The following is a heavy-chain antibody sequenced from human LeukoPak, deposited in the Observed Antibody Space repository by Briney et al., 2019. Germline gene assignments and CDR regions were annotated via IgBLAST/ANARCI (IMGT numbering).Heavy chain of an antibody. CDR2: ITSSGSST. V-gene: IGHV3-21*01. Sequence: GGSLRLSCAASGFTFSTYSMNWVRQAPGKGLEWVSSITSSGSSTYYADPLKGRFTISRDNAKNSLYLQMNSLRAEDTAVYYCAREGYGDNAWFDPWGQGTLVTVSS. CDR1: GFTFSTYS. D-gene: IGHD4-17*01. CDR3: AREGYGDNAWFDP. J-gene: IGHJ5*02.